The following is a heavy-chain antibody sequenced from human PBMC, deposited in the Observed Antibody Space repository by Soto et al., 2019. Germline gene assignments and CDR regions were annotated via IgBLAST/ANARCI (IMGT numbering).Heavy chain of an antibody. CDR2: IRSKAYGGTT. CDR1: GFTFGDYA. V-gene: IGHV3-49*03. J-gene: IGHJ4*02. D-gene: IGHD3-3*01. CDR3: TRDMGILEWLSPDY. Sequence: GGSLRLSCTASGFTFGDYAMSWFRQAPGKGLEWVGFIRSKAYGGTTEYAASVKGRFTISRDDSKSIAYLQMNSLKTEDTAVYYCTRDMGILEWLSPDYWGQGTLVTVSS.